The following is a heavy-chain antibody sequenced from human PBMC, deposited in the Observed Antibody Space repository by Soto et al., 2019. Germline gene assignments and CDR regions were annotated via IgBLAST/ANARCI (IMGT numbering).Heavy chain of an antibody. Sequence: QVQLQESGPGLVKPSGNLSLTCAVSSGSLSSSNWWRWVRQPPGKGLEWIGEIYHSGSTNYNPSLKSRVTISVDKSKNQFSLKLSSVTAADTAVYYCARRYYDILTGLYWFDPWGQGTLVTVSS. CDR2: IYHSGST. CDR3: ARRYYDILTGLYWFDP. J-gene: IGHJ5*02. V-gene: IGHV4-4*02. D-gene: IGHD3-9*01. CDR1: SGSLSSSNW.